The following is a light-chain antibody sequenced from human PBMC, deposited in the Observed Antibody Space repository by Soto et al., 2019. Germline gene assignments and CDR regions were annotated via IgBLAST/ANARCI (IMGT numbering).Light chain of an antibody. CDR1: QSVSSSY. J-gene: IGKJ2*01. CDR3: QHYDTFPYT. V-gene: IGKV3-20*01. CDR2: DAS. Sequence: EIVLTQSPGTLSLSPGERATLSCRASQSVSSSYLAWYQQKPGQAPRLLIYDASTLESGVSSGFSGSGSGTEFTLTISSLRPDDFATYYCQHYDTFPYTFGQGTKLEIK.